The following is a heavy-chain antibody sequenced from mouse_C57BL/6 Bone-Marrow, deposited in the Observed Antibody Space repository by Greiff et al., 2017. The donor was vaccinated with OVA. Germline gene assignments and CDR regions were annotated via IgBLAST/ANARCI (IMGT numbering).Heavy chain of an antibody. D-gene: IGHD2-4*01. CDR2: IRNKANGYTT. CDR3: ASLIYCEYDNYAMDY. CDR1: GFTFTDYY. V-gene: IGHV7-3*01. J-gene: IGHJ4*01. Sequence: DVMLVESGGGLVQPGGSLSLSCAASGFTFTDYYMSWVRQPPGKALEWLGFIRNKANGYTTEYSASVKGRFTISRDNSQSILYLQMNALRAEDIATYYCASLIYCEYDNYAMDYWGQGTSVTVSS.